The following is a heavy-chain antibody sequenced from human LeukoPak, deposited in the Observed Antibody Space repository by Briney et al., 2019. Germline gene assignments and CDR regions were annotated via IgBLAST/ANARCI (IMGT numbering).Heavy chain of an antibody. J-gene: IGHJ4*02. Sequence: KPGGSLRLSCAASGFTFNNYYMSWIRQAPGKGLEWVSYISSTGRTIYYADSVKGRFTISRDNAKNSMYLQMNSLRAEDTAMYYCTREGEYSNSWYYFDYWSQGTLVTVSS. CDR1: GFTFNNYY. V-gene: IGHV3-11*01. D-gene: IGHD6-13*01. CDR2: ISSTGRTI. CDR3: TREGEYSNSWYYFDY.